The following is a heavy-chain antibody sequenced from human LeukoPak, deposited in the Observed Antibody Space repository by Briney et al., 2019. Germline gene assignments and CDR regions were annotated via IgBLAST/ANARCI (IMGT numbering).Heavy chain of an antibody. V-gene: IGHV4-59*08. J-gene: IGHJ4*01. CDR3: ARHMGLGYTYFYPYFDY. CDR2: IYYSGST. Sequence: PSETLSLTCTVSGGSISSHYWSWIRQPPGKGLEWIGYIYYSGSTNYNPSLKSRVTISVDTSKNQFSLKLSSVTAADTAVYYCARHMGLGYTYFYPYFDYWGQGTLVTVSS. D-gene: IGHD1-1*01. CDR1: GGSISSHY.